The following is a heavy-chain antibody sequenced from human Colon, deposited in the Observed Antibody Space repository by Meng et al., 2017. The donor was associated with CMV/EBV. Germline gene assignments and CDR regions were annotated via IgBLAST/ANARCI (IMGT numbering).Heavy chain of an antibody. D-gene: IGHD4-17*01. V-gene: IGHV1-18*01. Sequence: KASGYNCDIFGVTWVRQSPGQGLKWMGWVSAENGNTNYAQKFQGRVTVTTDTSTKTAYMELRSLRSDDSAVYYCARAGAAVTTHFDMWGQGTLVTVSS. CDR3: ARAGAAVTTHFDM. J-gene: IGHJ4*02. CDR2: VSAENGNT. CDR1: GYNCDIFG.